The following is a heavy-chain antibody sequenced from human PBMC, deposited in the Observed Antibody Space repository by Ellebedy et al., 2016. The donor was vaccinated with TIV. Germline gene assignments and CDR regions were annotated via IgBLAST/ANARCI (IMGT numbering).Heavy chain of an antibody. CDR2: ISAYNGNT. CDR3: ARVAYCGGDCAYYFDY. CDR1: GGTFSSYA. J-gene: IGHJ4*02. Sequence: ASVKVSCXASGGTFSSYAISWVRQAPGQGLEWMGWISAYNGNTNYAQKLQGRVTMTTDTSTSTAYMELRSLRSDDTAVYYCARVAYCGGDCAYYFDYWGQGTLVTVSS. D-gene: IGHD2-21*02. V-gene: IGHV1-18*01.